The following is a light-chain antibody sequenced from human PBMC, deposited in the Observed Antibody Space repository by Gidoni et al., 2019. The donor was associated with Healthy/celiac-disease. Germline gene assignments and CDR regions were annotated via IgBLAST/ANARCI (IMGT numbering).Light chain of an antibody. V-gene: IGKV4-1*01. CDR1: QSVLYSSNNKNY. CDR2: WAS. Sequence: DIVMTQSPDSLAVSLGERATINCKSSQSVLYSSNNKNYLAWYQQKPGQPPKLLIYWASTRESGVPDRFSGSGSGTDFTLTISSLQAEDVAVYYCQQYYSTPPLTFGGXTKVGI. CDR3: QQYYSTPPLT. J-gene: IGKJ4*01.